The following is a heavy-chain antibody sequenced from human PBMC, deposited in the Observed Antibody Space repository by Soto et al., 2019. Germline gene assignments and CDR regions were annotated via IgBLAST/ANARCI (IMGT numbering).Heavy chain of an antibody. Sequence: GESLKISCKGSGYSFTSYWISWVRQMPGKGLEWMGRIDPSDSYTNYSPSFQGHVTISADKYISTAYLQWSSLKASDTAMYYCSGHIYYDSSGVSPFDYWGQGTLVTVSS. CDR3: SGHIYYDSSGVSPFDY. J-gene: IGHJ4*02. CDR1: GYSFTSYW. D-gene: IGHD3-22*01. CDR2: IDPSDSYT. V-gene: IGHV5-10-1*01.